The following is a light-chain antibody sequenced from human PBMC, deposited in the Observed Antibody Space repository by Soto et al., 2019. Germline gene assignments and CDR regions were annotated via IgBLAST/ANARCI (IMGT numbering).Light chain of an antibody. CDR2: WAS. CDR1: QRVLYNSNNKNY. Sequence: DIVMTQSPDSLAVSLGERATINCKSSQRVLYNSNNKNYLAWYQHKPGQPPKLLIYWASTRESGVPDRFSGSASGTDFTLTISSLQAEDVAVYYCQQYYNTQLTFGGGTKVEIK. J-gene: IGKJ4*01. V-gene: IGKV4-1*01. CDR3: QQYYNTQLT.